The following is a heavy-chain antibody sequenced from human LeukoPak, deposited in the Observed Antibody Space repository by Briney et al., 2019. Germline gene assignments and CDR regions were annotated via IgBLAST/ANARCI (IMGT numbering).Heavy chain of an antibody. CDR1: GFTFSSYA. Sequence: GGSLRLSCAASGFTFSSYAMSWVRQAPGKGLEWVSAISGSGGSTYYADSVKGRSTISRDNSKNTLYLQMNSLRAEDTAVYYCAKSGGTVTTKSYYYYGMDVWGQGTTVTVSS. CDR2: ISGSGGST. CDR3: AKSGGTVTTKSYYYYGMDV. J-gene: IGHJ6*02. V-gene: IGHV3-23*01. D-gene: IGHD4-17*01.